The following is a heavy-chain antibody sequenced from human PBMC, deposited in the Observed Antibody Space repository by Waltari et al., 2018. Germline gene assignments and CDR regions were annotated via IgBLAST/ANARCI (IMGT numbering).Heavy chain of an antibody. CDR1: GGSITSYS. J-gene: IGHJ4*02. Sequence: QVQLQESGPGLVKPSETLSLICPVSGGSITSYSWSWIRQPAGKGLEWIGRIYASGDTNYNPSLKSRVTMSVDTSKNQFSLKLTSVTAADTAVYYCARHNLKNSGGWSGGYWGQGTLVIVSS. V-gene: IGHV4-4*07. D-gene: IGHD2-15*01. CDR2: IYASGDT. CDR3: ARHNLKNSGGWSGGY.